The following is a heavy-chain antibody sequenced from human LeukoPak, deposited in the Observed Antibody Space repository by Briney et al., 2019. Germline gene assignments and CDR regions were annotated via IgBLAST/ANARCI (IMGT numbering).Heavy chain of an antibody. D-gene: IGHD3-10*01. Sequence: GSLRLSCTASGFTFSNFWMGWVRQAPGKGLEWIGSIYYSGSTYYNPSLKSRVTISVDTSKNQFSLKLSSVTAADTAVYYCARLWFGEMIFDYWGQGTLVTVSS. CDR1: GFTFSNFW. CDR2: IYYSGST. J-gene: IGHJ4*02. CDR3: ARLWFGEMIFDY. V-gene: IGHV4-39*01.